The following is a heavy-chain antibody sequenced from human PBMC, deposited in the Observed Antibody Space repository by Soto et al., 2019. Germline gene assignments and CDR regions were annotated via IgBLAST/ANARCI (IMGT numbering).Heavy chain of an antibody. J-gene: IGHJ6*02. CDR3: ATQFHHCGGDCYRGPYFGMDV. CDR1: GYTFTGYY. CDR2: INPYTGCT. V-gene: IGHV1-2*02. D-gene: IGHD2-21*02. Sequence: ASVKVSCKASGYTFTGYYVLWLRQAPGQGPECMGWINPYTGCTNYAQKFQGRVTMTRDTSISTAYMELSKLISDDTAVYYCATQFHHCGGDCYRGPYFGMDVWGQGTTVTVSS.